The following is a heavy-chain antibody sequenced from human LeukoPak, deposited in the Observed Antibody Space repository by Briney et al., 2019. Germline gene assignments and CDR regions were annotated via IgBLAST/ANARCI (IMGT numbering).Heavy chain of an antibody. Sequence: GASVKVSCKASGYIFTSYYMHWVRQAPGLGLEWMGIINPSSGSTSYAQKFQDRVKMTRDTSRSTVYMELSSLRSEDTAVYYCARRAGDHYYFDYWGQGTLVTVSS. CDR2: INPSSGST. CDR3: ARRAGDHYYFDY. J-gene: IGHJ4*02. V-gene: IGHV1-46*01. CDR1: GYIFTSYY. D-gene: IGHD7-27*01.